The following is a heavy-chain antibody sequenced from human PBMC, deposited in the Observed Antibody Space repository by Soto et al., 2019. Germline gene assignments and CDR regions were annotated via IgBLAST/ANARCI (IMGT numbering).Heavy chain of an antibody. Sequence: QVQLVESGGGVVQPGRSLRLSCAASGFTFTTCGMHWVRQAPGKGLEWVAFIWYDGSNQYYGDSVKGRFTISRDNGKNALYLPMNSLTAEDTAIYYCARSPKDYGDYSRCYFGMDVWGLGTTVTVSS. D-gene: IGHD4-17*01. CDR2: IWYDGSNQ. J-gene: IGHJ6*02. V-gene: IGHV3-33*01. CDR1: GFTFTTCG. CDR3: ARSPKDYGDYSRCYFGMDV.